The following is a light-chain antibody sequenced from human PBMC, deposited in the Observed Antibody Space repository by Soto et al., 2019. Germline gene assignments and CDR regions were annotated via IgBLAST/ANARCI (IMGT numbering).Light chain of an antibody. Sequence: EIVMTQSPATLSVSPGERATLSCRASQSVSSNLAWYQQKPGQAPRLLIYGAPTRATGIPARFSGSGSGTEFTLTISSLQSEDFAVYYCQQYNNWPPLPFGGGTKVDIK. CDR3: QQYNNWPPLP. J-gene: IGKJ4*01. V-gene: IGKV3-15*01. CDR2: GAP. CDR1: QSVSSN.